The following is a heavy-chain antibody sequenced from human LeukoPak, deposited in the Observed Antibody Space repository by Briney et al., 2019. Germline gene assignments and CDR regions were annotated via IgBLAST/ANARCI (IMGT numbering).Heavy chain of an antibody. CDR1: GYTFTGYY. V-gene: IGHV1-2*02. J-gene: IGHJ4*02. CDR3: YRAARRAPGY. D-gene: IGHD6-6*01. Sequence: GASVKVSCKASGYTFTGYYMHWVRQAPGQGLEWMGWINPNSGGTNYAQKFQGRVTMTRNTSISTAYMELSSLRSDDTAVYYCYRAARRAPGYWGQGTLVTVSS. CDR2: INPNSGGT.